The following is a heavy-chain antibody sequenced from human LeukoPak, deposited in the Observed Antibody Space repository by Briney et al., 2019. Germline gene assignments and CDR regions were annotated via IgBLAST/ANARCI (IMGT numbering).Heavy chain of an antibody. D-gene: IGHD3-10*01. V-gene: IGHV3-48*04. J-gene: IGHJ4*02. Sequence: PGGSLRLSCAASGFSFSTYGMSWVRQAPGKGLEWLSYISSSSSTRYYADSVKGRFTISRDNAKNSLYLQMNSLRAEDTAVYYCASRQMVRGVTHDYWGQGTLVTVSS. CDR3: ASRQMVRGVTHDY. CDR1: GFSFSTYG. CDR2: ISSSSSTR.